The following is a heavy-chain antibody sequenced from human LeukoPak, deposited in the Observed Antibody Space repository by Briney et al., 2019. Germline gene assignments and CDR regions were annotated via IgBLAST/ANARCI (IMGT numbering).Heavy chain of an antibody. V-gene: IGHV4-4*07. D-gene: IGHD3-22*01. J-gene: IGHJ6*03. CDR1: GGSISSYY. Sequence: SETLSLTCTVSGGSISSYYWSWIRQPAGKGLEWIGRIYTSGSTNYNPSLKSRVTMSVDTSKNQFSLKLSSVTAADTAVYYCARDPGYDSSGRGLYYYCYMDVWGKGTTVTVS. CDR3: ARDPGYDSSGRGLYYYCYMDV. CDR2: IYTSGST.